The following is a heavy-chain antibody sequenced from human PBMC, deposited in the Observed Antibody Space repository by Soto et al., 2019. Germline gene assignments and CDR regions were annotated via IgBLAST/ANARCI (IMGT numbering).Heavy chain of an antibody. CDR3: ARDRGRYNWNYGWFDP. CDR2: IIPILGIA. V-gene: IGHV1-69*04. CDR1: GGTFSSYT. D-gene: IGHD1-7*01. J-gene: IGHJ5*02. Sequence: SVKVSCKASGGTFSSYTISWVRQAPGQGLEWMGRIIPILGIANYAQKFQGRVTITADKSTSTAYMELSSLRSEDTAVYYCARDRGRYNWNYGWFDPWGQGTLVTVSS.